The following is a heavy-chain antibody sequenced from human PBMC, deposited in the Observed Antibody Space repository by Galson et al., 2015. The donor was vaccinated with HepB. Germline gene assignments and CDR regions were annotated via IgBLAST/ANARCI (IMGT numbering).Heavy chain of an antibody. CDR2: ISPDGSKK. D-gene: IGHD3-16*02. CDR1: GFTVSSYW. CDR3: ARDRVAPWGSYRPSDAFDI. Sequence: SLRLSCAASGFTVSSYWMHWVRQAPGKGLVWVSRISPDGSKKDYADSVKGRFTISRDDAKNTLFLQMNSLRAEDTAVYYCARDRVAPWGSYRPSDAFDIWGQGTMVTVSS. J-gene: IGHJ3*02. V-gene: IGHV3-74*01.